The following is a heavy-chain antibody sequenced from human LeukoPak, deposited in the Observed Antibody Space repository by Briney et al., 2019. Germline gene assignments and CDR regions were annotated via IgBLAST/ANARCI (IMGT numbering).Heavy chain of an antibody. D-gene: IGHD1-1*01. CDR1: GFTFSSYS. Sequence: GRSLRLSCAASGFTFSSYSMNSVRQAPRKWLEWDSYITVSSSTIYYADSEKGRLTISRDNAKNSLYLQMNSLRDEDTAVYYCARDSVWNDEGMDYWGQGTLDSVSS. CDR2: ITVSSSTI. J-gene: IGHJ4*02. V-gene: IGHV3-48*02. CDR3: ARDSVWNDEGMDY.